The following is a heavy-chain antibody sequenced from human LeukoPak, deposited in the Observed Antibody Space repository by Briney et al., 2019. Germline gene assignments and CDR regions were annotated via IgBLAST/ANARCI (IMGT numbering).Heavy chain of an antibody. V-gene: IGHV3-7*01. CDR3: ARVNPVGAAAPLGAFDI. Sequence: GGTLRLSCEASGFTFTSYGMSWVRQAPGKGLEWVANIKQDGSEKYYVDSVKGRFTISRDNAKNSLYLQMNSLRAEDTAVYYCARVNPVGAAAPLGAFDIWGQGTMVTVSS. D-gene: IGHD6-13*01. CDR1: GFTFTSYG. CDR2: IKQDGSEK. J-gene: IGHJ3*02.